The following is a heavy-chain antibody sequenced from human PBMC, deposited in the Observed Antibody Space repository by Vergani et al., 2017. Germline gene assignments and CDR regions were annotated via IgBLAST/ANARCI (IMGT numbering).Heavy chain of an antibody. CDR3: ARPYYDFWSGYYGYYYYGMDV. D-gene: IGHD3-3*01. CDR2: ISAYSGGT. Sequence: QVQLVQSGAEVKKPGASVKVSCKASGYTFTSYGISWVRQAPGQGLEWMGWISAYSGGTNYAQKFQGRVTMTRDTSISTAYMELSRLRSDDTAVYYCARPYYDFWSGYYGYYYYGMDVWGQGTTVTVSS. V-gene: IGHV1-18*01. J-gene: IGHJ6*02. CDR1: GYTFTSYG.